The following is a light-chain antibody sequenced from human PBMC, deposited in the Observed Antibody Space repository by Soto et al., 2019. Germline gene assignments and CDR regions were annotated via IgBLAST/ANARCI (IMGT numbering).Light chain of an antibody. Sequence: EIVMTQSPATLSVSPGERATLSCRASQSVSSNLAWYQQKPGQGPRLLIYGASTRATGIPARFSGSGSGTEFTLTISSLKSEDFAVYYCQQYNNWPPVTFGQGTKVEIK. CDR3: QQYNNWPPVT. V-gene: IGKV3-15*01. CDR2: GAS. CDR1: QSVSSN. J-gene: IGKJ1*01.